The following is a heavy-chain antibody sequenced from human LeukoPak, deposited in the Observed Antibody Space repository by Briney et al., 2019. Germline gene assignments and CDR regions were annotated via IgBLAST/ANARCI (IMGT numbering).Heavy chain of an antibody. V-gene: IGHV4-4*02. CDR1: GGSISSSNW. D-gene: IGHD3-16*02. CDR3: ARGSWGSYRYIFDY. J-gene: IGHJ4*02. Sequence: KASGTLSLTCAVSGGSISSSNWWSWVRQPPGKGLEWIGEIYHSGSSNYNPSLKSRVTISLDTSKNQFSLKLSSVTAADTAVYYCARGSWGSYRYIFDYWGQGTLVTVSS. CDR2: IYHSGSS.